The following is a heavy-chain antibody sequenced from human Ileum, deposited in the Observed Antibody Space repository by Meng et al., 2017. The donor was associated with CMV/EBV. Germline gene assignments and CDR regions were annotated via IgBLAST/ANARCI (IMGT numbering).Heavy chain of an antibody. CDR2: MFPSDSQT. CDR1: GYSFAGYW. J-gene: IGHJ5*02. D-gene: IGHD1-14*01. Sequence: GESLKISCKGSGYSFAGYWIAWVRQMPGKGLEWMAFMFPSDSQTKYNPAFQGQVTVSADKSINTAYLQWSSLEASDTAIYFCARFNGRRLVENHFDPWGQGTLVTVSS. CDR3: ARFNGRRLVENHFDP. V-gene: IGHV5-51*01.